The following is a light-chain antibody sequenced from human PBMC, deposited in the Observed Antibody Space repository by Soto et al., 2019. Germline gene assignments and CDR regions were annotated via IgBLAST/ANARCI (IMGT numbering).Light chain of an antibody. Sequence: EIVLTQSPGTLSLSPGERATLSCRASQPVSSNFLAWYQQKPGQAPRLLIYSASSRATGIPDRFSGSGAGTDFTLTISRLEPEDVAVYYCQRYGGFGQGTKVDIK. CDR2: SAS. J-gene: IGKJ1*01. CDR3: QRYGG. V-gene: IGKV3-20*01. CDR1: QPVSSNF.